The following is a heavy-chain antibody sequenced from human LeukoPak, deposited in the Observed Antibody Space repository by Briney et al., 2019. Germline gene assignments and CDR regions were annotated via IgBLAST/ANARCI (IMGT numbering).Heavy chain of an antibody. V-gene: IGHV3-21*01. CDR2: ISSSSYI. CDR1: GFTFSSYS. D-gene: IGHD6-19*01. J-gene: IGHJ4*02. Sequence: PGGSLRLSCAASGFTFSSYSMNWVRQAPGKGLEWVSSISSSSYIYYADSVKGRFTISRDNAKNSLYLQMNSLRAEDTAVYYCARRFSSGWFFDYWGQGTLVTVSS. CDR3: ARRFSSGWFFDY.